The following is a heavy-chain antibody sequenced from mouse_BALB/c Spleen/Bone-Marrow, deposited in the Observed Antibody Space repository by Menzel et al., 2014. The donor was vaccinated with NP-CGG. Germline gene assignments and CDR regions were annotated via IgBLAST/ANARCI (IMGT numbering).Heavy chain of an antibody. J-gene: IGHJ3*01. CDR3: ARRDLFAY. Sequence: VQLQQSGAELVKPGASVKLSCTASGFNIKDTYMHWVKQRPEQGLEWIGRIDPANGNTKYDPKFQGKATITADTSSNTAYLQLSSLASEDTAVYYCARRDLFAYWGQGTLVTVSA. V-gene: IGHV14-3*02. D-gene: IGHD3-3*01. CDR2: IDPANGNT. CDR1: GFNIKDTY.